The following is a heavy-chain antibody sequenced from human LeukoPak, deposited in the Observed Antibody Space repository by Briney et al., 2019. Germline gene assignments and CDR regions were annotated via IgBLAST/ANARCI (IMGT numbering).Heavy chain of an antibody. CDR2: ISYDGSNK. CDR1: EFTFSSYA. D-gene: IGHD6-13*01. CDR3: ATATLGYSSSWPLGY. J-gene: IGHJ4*02. Sequence: TGGSLRLSCAASEFTFSSYAMHWVRQAPGKGLEWVAVISYDGSNKYYADSVKGRFTISRDNSKNTLYLQMNSLRAEDTAVYYCATATLGYSSSWPLGYWGQGTLVTVSS. V-gene: IGHV3-30-3*01.